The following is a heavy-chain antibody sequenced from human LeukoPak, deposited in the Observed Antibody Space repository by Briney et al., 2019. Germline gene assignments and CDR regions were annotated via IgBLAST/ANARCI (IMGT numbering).Heavy chain of an antibody. CDR3: ARSNYDFWSGYYTGRAFDI. J-gene: IGHJ3*02. CDR1: GFTFSSYW. V-gene: IGHV3-7*01. D-gene: IGHD3-3*01. Sequence: SGGSLRLSCAASGFTFSSYWMNWVRQAPGKGLEWVANIKEDGSEKYYVDSVKGRFTISRDNAKTSLYLQMTSLRAEDTAVYYCARSNYDFWSGYYTGRAFDIWGQGTMVTVSS. CDR2: IKEDGSEK.